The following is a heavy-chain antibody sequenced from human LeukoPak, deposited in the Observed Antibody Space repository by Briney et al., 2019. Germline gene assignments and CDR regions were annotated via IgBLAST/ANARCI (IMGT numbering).Heavy chain of an antibody. CDR3: AKDLSWTTVDNAP. J-gene: IGHJ5*02. V-gene: IGHV3-30*18. CDR2: ISYDGSNK. CDR1: GFTFSSYG. Sequence: PGGSLRLSCAASGFTFSSYGMHWVRQAPGKGLEWVAVISYDGSNKYHADSVKGRFTISRDNSKNTLYLQMNSLRAEDTAVYYCAKDLSWTTVDNAPWGQGTLVTVSS. D-gene: IGHD4-23*01.